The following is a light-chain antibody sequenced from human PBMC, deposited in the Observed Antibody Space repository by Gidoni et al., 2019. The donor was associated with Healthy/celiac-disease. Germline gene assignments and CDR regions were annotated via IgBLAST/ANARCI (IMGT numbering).Light chain of an antibody. CDR1: QSVSSN. Sequence: VMTQSPATLSVSPGERATLACRASQSVSSNLAWYQQKPCQAPRLLIYGASTRATGIPARFSGSGSGTEFTLTISSLQSEDFAVYYCQQYNNWPPLTFGGGTKVEIK. CDR3: QQYNNWPPLT. V-gene: IGKV3-15*01. CDR2: GAS. J-gene: IGKJ4*01.